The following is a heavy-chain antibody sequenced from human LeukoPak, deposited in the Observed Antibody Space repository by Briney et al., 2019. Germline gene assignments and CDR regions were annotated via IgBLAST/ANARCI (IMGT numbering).Heavy chain of an antibody. CDR2: IYYSGST. D-gene: IGHD1-26*01. V-gene: IGHV4-59*01. J-gene: IGHJ6*03. CDR3: ARGGYSGSYYGYYYYYMDV. Sequence: SETLSLTFTVSGGSISSYYWSWIRQPPGKGLEWIGYIYYSGSTNYNPSLKSRVTISVDTSKNQFSLKLSSVTAADTAVYYCARGGYSGSYYGYYYYYMDVWGKGTTVTVSS. CDR1: GGSISSYY.